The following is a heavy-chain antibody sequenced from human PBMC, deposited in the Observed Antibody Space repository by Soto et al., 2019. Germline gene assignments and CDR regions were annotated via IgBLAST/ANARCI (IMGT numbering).Heavy chain of an antibody. Sequence: EVQLLESGGGLVQPGGSLRLSCAASGFTFSSYAMSWDRQAPGKGLEWVSAISGSGGSTYYADSVKGRFTISRDNSKNTLYLQMNSLRAEDTAVYYSCQLLWFGDLLYDYWGQGTLVTVSS. J-gene: IGHJ4*02. CDR2: ISGSGGST. CDR3: CQLLWFGDLLYDY. D-gene: IGHD3-10*01. V-gene: IGHV3-23*01. CDR1: GFTFSSYA.